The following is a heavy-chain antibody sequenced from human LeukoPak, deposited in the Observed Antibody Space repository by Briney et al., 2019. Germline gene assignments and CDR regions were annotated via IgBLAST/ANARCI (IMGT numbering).Heavy chain of an antibody. CDR2: IRNKANRYTT. J-gene: IGHJ4*02. CDR1: GFTFSDHH. CDR3: ARSPLGIVPFVY. D-gene: IGHD7-27*01. V-gene: IGHV3-72*01. Sequence: GGSLRPSCAASGFTFSDHHMDWVRQAPGEGLEWVARIRNKANRYTTEYAASVKGRFTISRDDSENSLYLQMDSLKTEDTAVYYCARSPLGIVPFVYWGQGTLVTVSS.